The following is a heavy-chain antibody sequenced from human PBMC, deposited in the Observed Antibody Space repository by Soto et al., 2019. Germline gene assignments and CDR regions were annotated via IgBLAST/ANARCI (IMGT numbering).Heavy chain of an antibody. V-gene: IGHV3-7*04. Sequence: GGSLRLSCAASGFTFSTYWMSWVRQAPGKGLQWVANIKPDGGEKWYVDSVRGRFTISRDNVKNSLYLQMNNVRAEDTAVYYCARGDFYDSSGPFSDAFDIWGQGTMVTVSS. CDR3: ARGDFYDSSGPFSDAFDI. CDR1: GFTFSTYW. D-gene: IGHD3-22*01. J-gene: IGHJ3*02. CDR2: IKPDGGEK.